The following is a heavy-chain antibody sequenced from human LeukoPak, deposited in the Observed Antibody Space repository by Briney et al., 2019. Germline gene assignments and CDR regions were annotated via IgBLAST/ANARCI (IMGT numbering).Heavy chain of an antibody. V-gene: IGHV1-18*01. J-gene: IGHJ5*02. D-gene: IGHD2-2*02. CDR2: ISAYNGNT. CDR1: GYTFTSYG. CDR3: ARGGGYCSSTSCYTGLIRGWFDP. Sequence: ASVKVSCKASGYTFTSYGITWVRQAPGQGLEWMGWISAYNGNTNYVQKLQGRVTMITDTSTSTAYMELRSLRSDDTAVYYCARGGGYCSSTSCYTGLIRGWFDPWGQGTLVTVSS.